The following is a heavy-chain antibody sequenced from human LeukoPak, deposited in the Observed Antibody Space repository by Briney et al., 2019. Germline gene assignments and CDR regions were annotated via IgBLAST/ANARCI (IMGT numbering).Heavy chain of an antibody. D-gene: IGHD6-13*01. CDR3: ATGSKSAYSSPGYFDS. Sequence: GGSLRLSCAATGFTFSTYGMSWVRQAPGKGLEWVSGIGGSSGTMSYADSVKGRFTISRDTANSSLYLQMNSLRAEDTAVYYCATGSKSAYSSPGYFDSWGQGTLVTVSS. CDR1: GFTFSTYG. CDR2: IGGSSGTM. J-gene: IGHJ4*02. V-gene: IGHV3-48*01.